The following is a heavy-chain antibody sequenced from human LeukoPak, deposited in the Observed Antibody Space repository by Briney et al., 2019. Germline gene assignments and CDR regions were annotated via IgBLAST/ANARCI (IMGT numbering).Heavy chain of an antibody. D-gene: IGHD2-2*01. V-gene: IGHV4-34*01. Sequence: SETLSLTCAVYGGSFSGYYWSWIRQPPGKGLEWIGEINHSGSTNYNPSLKSRVTISGDTSKNQFSLKLSSVTAADTAVYYCARGRIPHSLQYCSSTSCYSRRGNWFDPWGQGTLVTVSS. J-gene: IGHJ5*02. CDR1: GGSFSGYY. CDR2: INHSGST. CDR3: ARGRIPHSLQYCSSTSCYSRRGNWFDP.